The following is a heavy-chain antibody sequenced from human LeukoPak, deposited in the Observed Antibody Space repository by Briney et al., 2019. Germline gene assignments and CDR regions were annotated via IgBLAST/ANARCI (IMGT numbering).Heavy chain of an antibody. J-gene: IGHJ4*02. CDR3: ASIMTTVTQADY. V-gene: IGHV4-4*02. D-gene: IGHD4-17*01. CDR2: IYHSGSA. CDR1: GGSISSSNW. Sequence: SGTLSLTCAVSGGSISSSNWWSWVRPPPGKGLEWIGEIYHSGSANYNPSLKSRVTISVDKSKNQFSLKLSSVTAADTAVYYCASIMTTVTQADYWGQGTLVTVSS.